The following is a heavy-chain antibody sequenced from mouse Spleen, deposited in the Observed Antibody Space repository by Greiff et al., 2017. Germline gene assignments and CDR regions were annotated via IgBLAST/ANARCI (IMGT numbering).Heavy chain of an antibody. CDR2: INSNGGST. J-gene: IGHJ3*01. V-gene: IGHV5-6-2*01. CDR3: ARQASYDYDGAWFAY. D-gene: IGHD2-4*01. Sequence: EVQGVESGGGLVKPGGSLKLSCAASGFTFSSYAMSWVRQTPEKRLEWVAAINSNGGSTYYPDTVKDRFTISRDNAKNTLYLQMSSLRSEDTALYYCARQASYDYDGAWFAYWGQGTLVTVSA. CDR1: GFTFSSYA.